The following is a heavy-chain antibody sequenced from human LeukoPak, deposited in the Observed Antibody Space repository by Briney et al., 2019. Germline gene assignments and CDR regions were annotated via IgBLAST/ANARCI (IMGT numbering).Heavy chain of an antibody. D-gene: IGHD2-8*01. CDR3: ARVAYCTKGVCINFDL. Sequence: ASLKVSCKASGYTFTGSYIHWTRQAPGQGLEWMGWINPNSGGTKYAQNFQGRLTVTRDTSTSTAYMELSGLRADDTAVYYCARVAYCTKGVCINFDLWGQGTLVTVSS. CDR1: GYTFTGSY. V-gene: IGHV1-2*02. CDR2: INPNSGGT. J-gene: IGHJ4*02.